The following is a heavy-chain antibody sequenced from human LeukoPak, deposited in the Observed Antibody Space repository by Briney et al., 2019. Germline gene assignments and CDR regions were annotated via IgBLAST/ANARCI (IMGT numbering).Heavy chain of an antibody. J-gene: IGHJ4*02. CDR2: IKQDGSQK. CDR3: TCPSAAGSN. D-gene: IGHD6-13*01. CDR1: GFTFSSYW. Sequence: PGGSLRLSCAASGFTFSSYWMSWVRQAPGKGLEWVANIKQDGSQKYYVDSVKGRFTISRDNAKNSLYLQMNSLRAEDTAMYYCTCPSAAGSNWGQGTLVTVSS. V-gene: IGHV3-7*03.